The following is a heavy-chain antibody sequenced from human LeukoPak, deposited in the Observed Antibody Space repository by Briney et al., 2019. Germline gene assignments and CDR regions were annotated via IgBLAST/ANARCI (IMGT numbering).Heavy chain of an antibody. CDR3: ARRDGNPSNFDI. V-gene: IGHV5-51*01. Sequence: GASLKISFEGSGSPFTNYWVGWVRPMPGKGLEWMGIIYPGDSDTRYSPSFQGQVTISADKSISTAYLQWNSLKASDTAMYYCARRDGNPSNFDIWGQGTVVTVSS. D-gene: IGHD1-14*01. J-gene: IGHJ3*02. CDR1: GSPFTNYW. CDR2: IYPGDSDT.